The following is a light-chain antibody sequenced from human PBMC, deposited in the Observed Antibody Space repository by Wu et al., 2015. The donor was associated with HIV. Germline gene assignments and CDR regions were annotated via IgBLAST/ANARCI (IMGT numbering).Light chain of an antibody. CDR2: GAS. J-gene: IGKJ1*01. CDR3: QQYNSYSQT. Sequence: AIQLTQSPSSLSASVGDRVTLTCRASQGIASALAWYQHQPGKGPKLLIYGASSLETGVPSRFSGSGSGTDFTLTISSLQPEDFATYYCQQYNSYSQTFGQGTKVEIK. V-gene: IGKV1-13*02. CDR1: QGIASA.